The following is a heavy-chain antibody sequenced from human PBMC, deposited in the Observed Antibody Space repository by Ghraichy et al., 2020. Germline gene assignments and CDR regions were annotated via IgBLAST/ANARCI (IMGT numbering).Heavy chain of an antibody. J-gene: IGHJ4*02. V-gene: IGHV4-39*01. CDR1: GGSISSSSYF. D-gene: IGHD3-16*01. CDR3: ARISPSFGGVTRARVFTEFDY. Sequence: SDTLSLTCTVSGGSISSSSYFWGWIRQPPGKGLEWIGSIYYRGNTYYNPPLKSRVTISVDMSKNQFSLKLSSVTAADTAVYYCARISPSFGGVTRARVFTEFDYWGQGTLVTVSS. CDR2: IYYRGNT.